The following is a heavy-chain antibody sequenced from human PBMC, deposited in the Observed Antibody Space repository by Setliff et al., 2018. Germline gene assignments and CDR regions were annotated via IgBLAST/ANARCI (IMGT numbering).Heavy chain of an antibody. CDR3: ARSVAYSRARSVGAFDI. J-gene: IGHJ3*02. Sequence: ASVKVSCKASGYTFTSYDINWVRQATGQGLEWMGWMNPNSGNTGYAQKFQGRVTMTRNTSISTAYMELSSLRSEDTAVYYCARSVAYSRARSVGAFDIWGQGTMVTVSS. CDR2: MNPNSGNT. D-gene: IGHD6-13*01. CDR1: GYTFTSYD. V-gene: IGHV1-8*02.